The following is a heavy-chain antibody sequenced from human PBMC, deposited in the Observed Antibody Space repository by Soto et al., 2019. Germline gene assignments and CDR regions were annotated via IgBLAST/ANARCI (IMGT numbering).Heavy chain of an antibody. V-gene: IGHV1-2*04. CDR3: ARGGLGYCSSTSCYGDYYYYYMDV. Sequence: GASVKVSCKASGYTFTGYYMHWVRQAPGQGLEWMGWINPNSGGTNYAQKFQGWVTMTRDTSISTAYMEVSRLRSDDTAVYYCARGGLGYCSSTSCYGDYYYYYMDVWGKGTTVTV. D-gene: IGHD2-2*01. CDR2: INPNSGGT. CDR1: GYTFTGYY. J-gene: IGHJ6*03.